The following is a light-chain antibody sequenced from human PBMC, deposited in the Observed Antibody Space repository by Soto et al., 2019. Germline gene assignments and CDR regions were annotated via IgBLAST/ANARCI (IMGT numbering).Light chain of an antibody. CDR2: DAS. V-gene: IGKV3-11*01. J-gene: IGKJ1*01. Sequence: EVVWTQSTDTLSLPPGERATLSCRASQSISSYLAWYQQKPGQSPRLLIYDASSRATGIPARFSDSGSGTDFTLTISSLEPEDFAVYYCQQLTDWPPQWTFGQGTTVEIK. CDR1: QSISSY. CDR3: QQLTDWPPQWT.